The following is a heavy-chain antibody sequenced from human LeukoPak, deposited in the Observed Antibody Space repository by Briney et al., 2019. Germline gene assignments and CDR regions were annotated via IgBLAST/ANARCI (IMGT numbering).Heavy chain of an antibody. CDR1: GFTFSSYA. J-gene: IGHJ4*02. CDR2: ISYDGSNK. V-gene: IGHV3-30-3*01. CDR3: ARDWTFEGVIVYYFDY. Sequence: GGSLRLSCAASGFTFSSYAMHWVRQAPGKGLEWVAVISYDGSNKYYADSVKGRFTISRDNSKNTLYLQMNSLRAEDTAVYYCARDWTFEGVIVYYFDYWGQGTLVTVSS. D-gene: IGHD3-16*02.